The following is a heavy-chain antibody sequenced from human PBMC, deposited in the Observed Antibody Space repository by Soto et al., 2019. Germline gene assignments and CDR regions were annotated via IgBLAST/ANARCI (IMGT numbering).Heavy chain of an antibody. D-gene: IGHD6-13*01. CDR2: IYSDGNT. J-gene: IGHJ4*02. CDR1: GFIVSSNF. CDR3: ARSSSWTGYFDY. V-gene: IGHV3-53*01. Sequence: GGSLRLSCAASGFIVSSNFMSWVRRAPGKGLEWVSGIYSDGNTRFADSVWGRFTISRDDSMNTMYLQMNNLRAEDTAVYFCARSSSWTGYFDYWGQGTLVTVSS.